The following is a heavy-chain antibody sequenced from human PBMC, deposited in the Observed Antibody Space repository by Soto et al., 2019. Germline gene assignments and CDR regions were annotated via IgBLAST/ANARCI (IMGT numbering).Heavy chain of an antibody. J-gene: IGHJ5*02. CDR3: ASARHIGP. V-gene: IGHV3-7*01. Sequence: GGSLRLSCAASGFTFGNYWMSWVRQAPGKGPEWVANIKQDGSERNYVDSVKGRFTISRDNAENSLYLQMNSPRVEDTSVYYCASARHIGPWGQGTLVTVSS. D-gene: IGHD2-21*01. CDR2: IKQDGSER. CDR1: GFTFGNYW.